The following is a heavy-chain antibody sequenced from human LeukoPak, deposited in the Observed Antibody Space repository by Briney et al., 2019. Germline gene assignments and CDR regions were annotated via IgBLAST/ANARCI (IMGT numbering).Heavy chain of an antibody. CDR2: INAGNGNT. CDR1: GYTFTSYA. J-gene: IGHJ4*02. V-gene: IGHV1-3*01. CDR3: ARDGGATVVTGICYFDY. D-gene: IGHD4-23*01. Sequence: ASVKVSCKASGYTFTSYAMHWVRQAPGQRLEWMGWINAGNGNTKYSQKFQGRVTITRDTSASTAYMELSSLRSEDTAVYYCARDGGATVVTGICYFDYWGQGTLVTVSS.